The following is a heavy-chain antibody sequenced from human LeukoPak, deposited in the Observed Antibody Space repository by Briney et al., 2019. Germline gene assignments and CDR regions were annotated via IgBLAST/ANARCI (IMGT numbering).Heavy chain of an antibody. D-gene: IGHD1-1*01. V-gene: IGHV4-59*01. CDR2: IYYSGST. CDR3: ARLAKTGTTNWFDP. Sequence: SETLSLTCTVSGGSISRYYWSWIRQPPGKGLEWIGYIYYSGSTNYNPSLKSRVTISVDTSKNQFPLKLSSVTAADTAVYYCARLAKTGTTNWFDPWGQGTLVTVSS. CDR1: GGSISRYY. J-gene: IGHJ5*02.